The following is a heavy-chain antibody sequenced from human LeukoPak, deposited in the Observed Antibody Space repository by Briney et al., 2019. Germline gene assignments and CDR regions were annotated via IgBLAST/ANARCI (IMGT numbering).Heavy chain of an antibody. CDR2: INPTSGGT. Sequence: GASVKVSCKASGYTFTGYYMHWVRQAPGQGLEWMGWINPTSGGTKYAQKFQGRVTMTRDTSLSTAYMELSRLRSDDTAVYYCARSQWLIDASIDYWGQGTLVTVSS. CDR1: GYTFTGYY. V-gene: IGHV1-2*02. J-gene: IGHJ4*02. CDR3: ARSQWLIDASIDY. D-gene: IGHD6-19*01.